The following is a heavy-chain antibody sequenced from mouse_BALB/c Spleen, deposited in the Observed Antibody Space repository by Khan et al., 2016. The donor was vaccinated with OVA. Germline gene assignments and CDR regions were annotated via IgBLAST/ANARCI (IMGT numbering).Heavy chain of an antibody. CDR3: ARMARTIN. CDR2: INSNGGST. CDR1: GFTFSSYG. J-gene: IGHJ2*01. V-gene: IGHV5-6-3*01. Sequence: EVELVESGGGLVQPGGSLKLSCAASGFTFSSYGMSWVRQTPDKRLELVATINSNGGSTYYPDSVKGRFTISSDNAKHTLYLQMSSLKSEDTAMYYCARMARTINWGQGTTLTVSS.